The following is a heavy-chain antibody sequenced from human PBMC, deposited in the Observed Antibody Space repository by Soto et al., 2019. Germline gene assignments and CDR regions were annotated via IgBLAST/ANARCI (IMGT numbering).Heavy chain of an antibody. V-gene: IGHV1-18*01. Sequence: ASVKVSCKASGYTFTSYGISWVRQAPGQGLEWMGWISAYNGNTNYAQKLQGRVTITRDTSASTAYMELSSLTSEDTAVYYCARGGGIVVVTAPYDHWGQRTLVTVSS. D-gene: IGHD2-21*02. CDR2: ISAYNGNT. CDR1: GYTFTSYG. J-gene: IGHJ4*02. CDR3: ARGGGIVVVTAPYDH.